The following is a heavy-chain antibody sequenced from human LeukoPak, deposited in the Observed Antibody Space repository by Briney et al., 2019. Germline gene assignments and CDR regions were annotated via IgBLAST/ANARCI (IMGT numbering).Heavy chain of an antibody. V-gene: IGHV3-53*01. J-gene: IGHJ4*02. CDR3: ARELVIEQGGFDY. CDR1: GFTVGTNS. Sequence: GGSLRLSCVASGFTVGTNSMSWVRQSPGKGLEWVSVINSGGSTYYADSVNGRFTISRDNSRNTLLLQMNSLRAEDTALYYCARELVIEQGGFDYWGQGTLVTVSS. D-gene: IGHD2-21*01. CDR2: INSGGST.